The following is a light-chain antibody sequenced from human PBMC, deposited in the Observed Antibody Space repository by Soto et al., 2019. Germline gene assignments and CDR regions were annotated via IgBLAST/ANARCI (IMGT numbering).Light chain of an antibody. J-gene: IGKJ1*01. Sequence: EVVLTQSPSTLSSFPGDRVTLSCRASQAVNTRLAWYQHKPGQAPRLLIYLASNRAAGVPARFSGSGSGTDFTLTIRNLQPDDFATYYCQQYNSFPWTFGLGTMVDIK. V-gene: IGKV3D-15*01. CDR2: LAS. CDR1: QAVNTR. CDR3: QQYNSFPWT.